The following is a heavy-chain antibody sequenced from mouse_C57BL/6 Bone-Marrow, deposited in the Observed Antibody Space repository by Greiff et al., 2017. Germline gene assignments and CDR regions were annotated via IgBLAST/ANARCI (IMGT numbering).Heavy chain of an antibody. D-gene: IGHD2-2*01. Sequence: QVQLQQSGAELVRPGTSVKVSCKASGYAFTNYLIEWVKQRPGQGLEWIGVINPGSGGTNYNEKFKGKATLTADKSSSTAYMQLSSLTSEDSAVYFCTRWWPIYYCYANYFDCWGQVTTLTVST. CDR3: TRWWPIYYCYANYFDC. V-gene: IGHV1-54*01. CDR1: GYAFTNYL. J-gene: IGHJ2*01. CDR2: INPGSGGT.